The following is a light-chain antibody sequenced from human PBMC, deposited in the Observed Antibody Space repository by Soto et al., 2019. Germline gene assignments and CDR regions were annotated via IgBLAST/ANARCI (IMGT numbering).Light chain of an antibody. J-gene: IGKJ1*01. V-gene: IGKV3-15*01. CDR1: QSVTGN. CDR2: GAS. Sequence: EIVMTQSPATLSVSPGERVTFSCRASQSVTGNLAWYQHKPGQTPRLLVYGASSGATGVPARFSGSGSGTEFTLTINSLQSEDFAIYFCQQYNNWPRTFGQGTKVDIK. CDR3: QQYNNWPRT.